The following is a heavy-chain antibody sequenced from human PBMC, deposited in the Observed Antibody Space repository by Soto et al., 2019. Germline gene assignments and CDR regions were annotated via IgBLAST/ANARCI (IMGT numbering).Heavy chain of an antibody. Sequence: PGGSLRLSCAASGFTFSSYWMSWVRQAPGKGLEWVANIKQDGSEKYYVDSVKGRFTISRDNAKNSLYLQMNSLRAEDTAVYYCARVFTMVRGVIIDAFDIWGQGTTVTVSS. CDR3: ARVFTMVRGVIIDAFDI. J-gene: IGHJ3*02. V-gene: IGHV3-7*01. CDR1: GFTFSSYW. CDR2: IKQDGSEK. D-gene: IGHD3-10*01.